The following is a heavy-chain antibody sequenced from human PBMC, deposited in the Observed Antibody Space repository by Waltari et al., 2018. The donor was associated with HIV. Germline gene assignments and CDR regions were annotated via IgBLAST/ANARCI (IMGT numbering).Heavy chain of an antibody. Sequence: EVQLLESGGGLVQPGGSLRLSCAASGFTFSSYAMSWVRQAPGKGLEWVSAISDSGGSTYYADSVKGRFTISRDNSKNTLYLQMNSLRAEDTAVYYCAKDRYCSGGSCFYYYYGMDVWGQGTTVTVSS. J-gene: IGHJ6*02. CDR2: ISDSGGST. D-gene: IGHD2-15*01. CDR3: AKDRYCSGGSCFYYYYGMDV. V-gene: IGHV3-23*01. CDR1: GFTFSSYA.